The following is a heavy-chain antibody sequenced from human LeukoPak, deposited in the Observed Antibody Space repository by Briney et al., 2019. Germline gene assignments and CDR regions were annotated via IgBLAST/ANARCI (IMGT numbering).Heavy chain of an antibody. D-gene: IGHD6-19*01. Sequence: GASVKVSCKASGYTFTSYGISWVRQAPGQGLEWMGWISGYSGNTKYAQKLQGRVTMTTDTSTTTAYMELRSLRSDDTAVYYCARPVVAGNLDYWGQGTLVTVSS. V-gene: IGHV1-18*01. CDR3: ARPVVAGNLDY. CDR1: GYTFTSYG. CDR2: ISGYSGNT. J-gene: IGHJ4*02.